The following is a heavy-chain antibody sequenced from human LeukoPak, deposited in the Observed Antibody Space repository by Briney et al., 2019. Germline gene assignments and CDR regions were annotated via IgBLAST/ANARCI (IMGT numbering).Heavy chain of an antibody. D-gene: IGHD2-15*01. CDR3: ARLSVLGGFDI. CDR2: INPSGGST. CDR1: GYTFTSYS. J-gene: IGHJ3*02. Sequence: ASVKVSCKASGYTFTSYSIHWVLQPPGQGLEWMGVINPSGGSTRYAQRFQGRVTVTRDTSTSTVYLELRSLRSEDTAVYYCARLSVLGGFDIWGQGTMVTVSS. V-gene: IGHV1-46*01.